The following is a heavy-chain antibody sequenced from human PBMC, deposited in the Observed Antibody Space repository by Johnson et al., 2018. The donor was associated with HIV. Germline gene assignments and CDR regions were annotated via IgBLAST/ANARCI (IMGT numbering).Heavy chain of an antibody. CDR1: GFTFDDYA. CDR3: AKDLQSGATTHAFDI. V-gene: IGHV3-9*01. Sequence: VESGGGLVQPGRSLRLSCAASGFTFDDYAMHWVRQAPGKGLEWVSGISWNSGSIGYADSVKGRFTISRDNAKNSLYLQMNSLRAEDTALYYCAKDLQSGATTHAFDIWGRGTMVTVSS. D-gene: IGHD5-12*01. CDR2: ISWNSGSI. J-gene: IGHJ3*02.